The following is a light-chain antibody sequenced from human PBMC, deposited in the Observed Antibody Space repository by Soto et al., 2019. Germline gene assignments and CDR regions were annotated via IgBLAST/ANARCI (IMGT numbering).Light chain of an antibody. Sequence: QSALTQPPSASGSPGQSGTISCTGTKNDIGVYDFVSWYQHHPGKAPRLIIYEVVQRPSGVPDRFSGSKSGNTASLTVSGLQAADEADYLCKSYAGSNTYVFGSGTKLTVL. CDR3: KSYAGSNTYV. J-gene: IGLJ1*01. V-gene: IGLV2-8*01. CDR1: KNDIGVYDF. CDR2: EVV.